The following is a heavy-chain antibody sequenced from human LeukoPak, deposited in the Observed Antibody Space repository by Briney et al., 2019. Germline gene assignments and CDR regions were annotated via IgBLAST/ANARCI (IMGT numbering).Heavy chain of an antibody. CDR1: GFAFDTYS. CDR3: TRDPTRRFDY. D-gene: IGHD2-15*01. V-gene: IGHV3-48*01. Sequence: PGGSLRLSCAASGFAFDTYSMDWVRQAPEKGLEWLSYISSSSDVIYYADSVKGRFTISRDNAKNSLYLQMNSLRAEDTAVYYCTRDPTRRFDYWGQGTLVTVSS. J-gene: IGHJ4*02. CDR2: ISSSSDVI.